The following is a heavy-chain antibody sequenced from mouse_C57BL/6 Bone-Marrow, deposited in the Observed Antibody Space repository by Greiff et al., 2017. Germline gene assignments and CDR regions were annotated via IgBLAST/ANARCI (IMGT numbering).Heavy chain of an antibody. CDR1: GFTFSSYG. CDR2: ISSGGSYT. CDR3: AKRHTPGSMDY. J-gene: IGHJ4*01. D-gene: IGHD1-2*01. Sequence: EVKLVESGGDLVKPGGSLKLSCAASGFTFSSYGMSWVRQTPDKRLEWVATISSGGSYTYYPDSVKGRFTISRDNAKNTLYLQMSSLKSEDTAMYYCAKRHTPGSMDYWRQGASDTVSS. V-gene: IGHV5-6*02.